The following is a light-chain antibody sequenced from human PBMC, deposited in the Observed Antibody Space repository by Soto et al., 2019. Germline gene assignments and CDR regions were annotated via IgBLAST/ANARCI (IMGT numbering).Light chain of an antibody. CDR1: SSNIGTNY. CDR3: TAWDDRLSGPV. V-gene: IGLV1-47*01. J-gene: IGLJ2*01. Sequence: QSVLTQSPSASGTPGQRVTVSCSGSSSNIGTNYVYWYQQLPGTAPKVLIYSTDKRPSGVPDRFSGSKSGTSASLALSGLRSEDEADYYCTAWDDRLSGPVFGGGTKLTV. CDR2: STD.